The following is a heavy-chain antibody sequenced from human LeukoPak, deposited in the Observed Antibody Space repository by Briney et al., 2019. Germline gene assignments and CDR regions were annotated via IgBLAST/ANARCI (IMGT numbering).Heavy chain of an antibody. Sequence: GGSLRLSCAASGFTFSDYYMSWIRQAPGKGLEWVSYISSSGSTIYYADSVKGRFTISRDNAKNSLYLQMNSLRAGDTAVYYCARDRPYYDFWSGYYTGPPYYYGMDVWGQGTTVTVSS. CDR1: GFTFSDYY. V-gene: IGHV3-11*01. CDR3: ARDRPYYDFWSGYYTGPPYYYGMDV. J-gene: IGHJ6*02. D-gene: IGHD3-3*01. CDR2: ISSSGSTI.